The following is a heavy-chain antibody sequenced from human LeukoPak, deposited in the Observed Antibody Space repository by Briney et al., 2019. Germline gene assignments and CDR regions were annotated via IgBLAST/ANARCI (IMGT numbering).Heavy chain of an antibody. J-gene: IGHJ4*02. V-gene: IGHV1-2*02. Sequence: GASVKVSCKASGYTFTSYDINWVRQATGQGLEWMGWMNPNSGGTNYAQKFQGRVTMTRDTSISTAYMELSRLRSDDTAVYYCARSDYFDYWGQGTLVTVSS. CDR1: GYTFTSYD. CDR3: ARSDYFDY. CDR2: MNPNSGGT.